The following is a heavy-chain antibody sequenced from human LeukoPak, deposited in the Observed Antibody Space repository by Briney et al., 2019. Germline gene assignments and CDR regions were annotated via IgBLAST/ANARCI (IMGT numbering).Heavy chain of an antibody. Sequence: PSQTLSLTCTVSGGSISSGDYYWSWIRQPPGKGLEWIGYIYYSGSTYYNPSLNSRVTISVDTSKNQFSLKLSSVTAADTAVYYCARSYCSSTSCYFDAFDIWGRGTMVTVSS. CDR3: ARSYCSSTSCYFDAFDI. J-gene: IGHJ3*02. V-gene: IGHV4-30-4*08. D-gene: IGHD2-2*01. CDR2: IYYSGST. CDR1: GGSISSGDYY.